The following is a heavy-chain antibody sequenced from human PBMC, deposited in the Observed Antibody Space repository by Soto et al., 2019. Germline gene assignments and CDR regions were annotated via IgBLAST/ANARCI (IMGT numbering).Heavy chain of an antibody. D-gene: IGHD4-17*01. V-gene: IGHV2-5*02. CDR1: GFSLSTSGVG. Sequence: QITLKESGPTLVKPTQTLTLTCTFSGFSLSTSGVGVGWIRQPPGKALECLALIYWDDDKRYSPSLKSRLTITKDTSKNQVVLTMTNMDPVDTATYYCALKYGDPLYFDYWGQGALVTVSS. J-gene: IGHJ4*02. CDR3: ALKYGDPLYFDY. CDR2: IYWDDDK.